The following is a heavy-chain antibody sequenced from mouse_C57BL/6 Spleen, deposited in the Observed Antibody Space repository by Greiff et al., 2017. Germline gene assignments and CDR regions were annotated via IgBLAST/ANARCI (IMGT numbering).Heavy chain of an antibody. D-gene: IGHD1-1*01. J-gene: IGHJ2*01. V-gene: IGHV1-26*01. Sequence: EVQLQQSGPELVKPGASVEISCKASGYTFTDYYMNWVKQSHGKSLEWIGDINPNNGGTSYNQKFKGKATLTVDKSSSTAYMELRSLTSEDSAVYYCARYYYGSSFDYWGQGTTLTVSS. CDR1: GYTFTDYY. CDR2: INPNNGGT. CDR3: ARYYYGSSFDY.